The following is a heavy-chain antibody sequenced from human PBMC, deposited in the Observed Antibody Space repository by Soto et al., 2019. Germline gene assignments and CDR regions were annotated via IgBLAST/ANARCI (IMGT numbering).Heavy chain of an antibody. CDR2: INAGNANT. CDR1: GYTFTNYA. CDR3: ARGLNGYLHYSDY. D-gene: IGHD5-18*01. V-gene: IGHV1-3*01. J-gene: IGHJ4*02. Sequence: ASVKVSCKASGYTFTNYALHWVRQAPGQRLEWMGWINAGNANTKYSQKFQDRVTITGDTSASTTYMDLSSLRSEDTAVYYCARGLNGYLHYSDYWGQGTPVTVSS.